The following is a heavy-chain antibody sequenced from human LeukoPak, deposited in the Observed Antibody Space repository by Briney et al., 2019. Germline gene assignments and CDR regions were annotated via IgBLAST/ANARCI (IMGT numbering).Heavy chain of an antibody. CDR3: AHFKQQLGYVEY. Sequence: GSGPTLANPTQTLTLTCTFSGFSLRTRGVGVAWIRQPPGKALESLALNYWDGDNRYSPSLKSMLTITKDTSKNQVLLIISHMDRVEADTYYCAHFKQQLGYVEYWGLGTLVTVSS. CDR2: NYWDGDN. V-gene: IGHV2-5*02. CDR1: GFSLRTRGVG. J-gene: IGHJ4*02. D-gene: IGHD6-13*01.